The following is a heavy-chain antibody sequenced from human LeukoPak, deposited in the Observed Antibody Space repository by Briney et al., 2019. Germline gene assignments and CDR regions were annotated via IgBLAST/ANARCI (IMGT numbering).Heavy chain of an antibody. Sequence: GGSLRLSCAASGFTFSDYYMTXIRQAPGKGXXWVSYISSSGSTIYYTDSVKGRFXISRDNAKNSLYLQMNSLRAEDTAVFYCARGLATIPFDYWGQGTLVTVSS. CDR2: ISSSGSTI. D-gene: IGHD5-24*01. V-gene: IGHV3-11*04. CDR1: GFTFSDYY. CDR3: ARGLATIPFDY. J-gene: IGHJ4*02.